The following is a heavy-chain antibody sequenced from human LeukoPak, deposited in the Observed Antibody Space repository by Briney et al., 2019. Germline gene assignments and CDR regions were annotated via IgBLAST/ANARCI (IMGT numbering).Heavy chain of an antibody. J-gene: IGHJ4*02. Sequence: GGSLRLSCAASGFTFSDYYMSWIRQAPGKGLEWVAVISYDGSNKYYADSVKGRFTISRDNSKNTLYLQMNSLRAEDTAVYYCAKDFKAGYSSGWYDYWGQGTLVTVSS. D-gene: IGHD6-13*01. CDR1: GFTFSDYY. CDR3: AKDFKAGYSSGWYDY. CDR2: ISYDGSNK. V-gene: IGHV3-30*18.